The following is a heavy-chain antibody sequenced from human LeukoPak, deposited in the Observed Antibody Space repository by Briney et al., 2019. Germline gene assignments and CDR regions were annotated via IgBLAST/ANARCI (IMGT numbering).Heavy chain of an antibody. CDR1: GYTFTSYY. CDR3: AREGSSASGPPDY. CDR2: INPTGGSA. D-gene: IGHD3-10*01. V-gene: IGHV1-46*01. Sequence: ASVKVSCKASGYTFTSYYMYWVRQAPGQGLEWMGIINPTGGSARFAQKLQGRVTMTRDTSTSTVYMELSSLRPDDTAVYYCAREGSSASGPPDYWGQGTLVSVSS. J-gene: IGHJ4*02.